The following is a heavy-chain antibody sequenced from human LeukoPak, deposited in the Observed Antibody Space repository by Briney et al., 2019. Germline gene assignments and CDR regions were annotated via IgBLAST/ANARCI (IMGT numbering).Heavy chain of an antibody. CDR2: ISWNSGSI. D-gene: IGHD2-21*01. J-gene: IGHJ6*02. CDR3: AREIGYGMDV. Sequence: GGSLRLSCAASGFTFDDYAMHWVRQAPGKGLEWVSGISWNSGSIGYADSVKGRFTISRDNAKNSLYLQMNSLRAEDTAVYYCAREIGYGMDVWGQGTTVTVSS. V-gene: IGHV3-9*01. CDR1: GFTFDDYA.